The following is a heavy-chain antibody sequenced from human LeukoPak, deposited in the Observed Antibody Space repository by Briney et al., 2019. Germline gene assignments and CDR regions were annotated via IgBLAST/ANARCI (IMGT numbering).Heavy chain of an antibody. J-gene: IGHJ4*02. V-gene: IGHV1-69*05. CDR1: GGTFSSYA. CDR2: IIPIFGTA. D-gene: IGHD5-24*01. CDR3: ARDSGTIKVKGYFDY. Sequence: SVKVSCXASGGTFSSYAISWVRQAPGQGLEWMGRIIPIFGTANYAQKFQGRVTITTDESTSTAYMELSSLRSEDTAVYYCARDSGTIKVKGYFDYRGQGTLVTVSS.